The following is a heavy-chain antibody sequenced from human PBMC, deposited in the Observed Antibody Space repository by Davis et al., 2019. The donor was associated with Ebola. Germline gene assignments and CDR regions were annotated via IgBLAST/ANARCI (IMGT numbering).Heavy chain of an antibody. Sequence: SETLSLTCAVYGGSFSGYYWSWIRQPPGKGLEWIGEINHSGSTNYNPSLKSRVTISVDTSKNQFSLKLSSVTAADTAVYYCARVRLRATSLDYWGQGTLVTVSS. CDR3: ARVRLRATSLDY. D-gene: IGHD5-24*01. CDR1: GGSFSGYY. J-gene: IGHJ4*02. CDR2: INHSGST. V-gene: IGHV4-34*01.